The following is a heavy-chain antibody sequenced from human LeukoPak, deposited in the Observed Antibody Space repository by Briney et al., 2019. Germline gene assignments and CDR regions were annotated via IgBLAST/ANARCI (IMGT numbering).Heavy chain of an antibody. CDR2: ISSSSSYR. J-gene: IGHJ4*02. V-gene: IGHV3-21*04. CDR3: AGRGSGSYFDY. Sequence: GGSLRLSCTGSGFTFSSYSMNWVRQAPGKGLEWVSSISSSSSYRYYEESVKGRFSISRDNARNSLYLQMNSLRAEDTAVYYCAGRGSGSYFDYWGQGTLVTVSS. D-gene: IGHD3-10*01. CDR1: GFTFSSYS.